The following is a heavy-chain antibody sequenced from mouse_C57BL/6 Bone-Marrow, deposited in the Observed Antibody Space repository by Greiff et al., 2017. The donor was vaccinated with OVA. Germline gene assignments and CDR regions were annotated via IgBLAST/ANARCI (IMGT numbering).Heavy chain of an antibody. J-gene: IGHJ1*03. CDR2: INPYNGGT. Sequence: EVQLQQSGPVLVKPGASVKMSCKASGYTFTDYYMNWVKQSHGKSLEWIGVINPYNGGTSYNQKFKGKATLTVDKSSSTAYMELNSLTSEDSAVYYCARKRTRYFDVWGTGTTVTVSS. CDR1: GYTFTDYY. CDR3: ARKRTRYFDV. V-gene: IGHV1-19*01.